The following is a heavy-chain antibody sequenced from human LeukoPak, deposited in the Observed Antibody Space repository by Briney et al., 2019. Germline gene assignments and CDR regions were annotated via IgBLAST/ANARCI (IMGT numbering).Heavy chain of an antibody. CDR3: ARGDCSSTSCSSTPKNWFDP. CDR2: ISGSGGTT. J-gene: IGHJ5*02. D-gene: IGHD2-2*01. Sequence: GSLRLSCAASGFTFSNYARSWVRQAPGKGLEWVSAISGSGGTTYYADSVKGRFTISRDNSMNTLYLQMNSLRAEDTAVFYCARGDCSSTSCSSTPKNWFDPWGQGTLVSVSS. CDR1: GFTFSNYA. V-gene: IGHV3-23*01.